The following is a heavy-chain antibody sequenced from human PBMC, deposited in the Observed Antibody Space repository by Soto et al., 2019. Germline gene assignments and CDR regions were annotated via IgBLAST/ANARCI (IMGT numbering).Heavy chain of an antibody. CDR1: GFSVDDYG. V-gene: IGHV3-49*03. Sequence: SLRLSCTASGFSVDDYGMTWLRQARGKGLEWVGFIRRKAHCGTTGYAASVKGRFTISRDESKSIVYLQMYSLKTEETAVYYCNRWANDVSCSRYRGQRTLVTVSS. D-gene: IGHD2-2*01. CDR3: NRWANDVSCSRY. CDR2: IRRKAHCGTT. J-gene: IGHJ4*02.